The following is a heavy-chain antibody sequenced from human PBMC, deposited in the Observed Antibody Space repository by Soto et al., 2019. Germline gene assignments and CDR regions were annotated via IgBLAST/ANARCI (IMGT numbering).Heavy chain of an antibody. CDR2: IYYSGST. CDR3: ARGPYYDLIWNYYYMDV. D-gene: IGHD3-16*01. CDR1: GGSISGHY. V-gene: IGHV4-59*08. Sequence: QVQLQESGPGLVKPSETLSLSCNVSGGSISGHYWSWVRQTPGKGLEWIGYIYYSGSTNYNPSLKSRVTISVDTSNNRFSLRLTSVTAADTAVYYCARGPYYDLIWNYYYMDVWGKGTTVTVS. J-gene: IGHJ6*03.